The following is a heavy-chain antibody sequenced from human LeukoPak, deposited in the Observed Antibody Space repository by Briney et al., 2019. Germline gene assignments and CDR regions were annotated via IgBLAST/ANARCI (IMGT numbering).Heavy chain of an antibody. D-gene: IGHD5-18*01. CDR1: GFTFSSYA. CDR3: AKAPANSVDTAMGNFDY. V-gene: IGHV3-23*01. Sequence: PGGSLRLSCASSGFTFSSYAMSWVPQAPAKGLEWVSAISGSGVSTYYADSVKGRFTISRDNSKNTMYLQMNSLRAEDTAVYYCAKAPANSVDTAMGNFDYWGKGTLVTVSS. J-gene: IGHJ4*02. CDR2: ISGSGVST.